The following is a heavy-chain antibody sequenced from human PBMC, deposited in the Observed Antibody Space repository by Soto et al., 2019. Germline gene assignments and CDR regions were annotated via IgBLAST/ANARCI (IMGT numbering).Heavy chain of an antibody. CDR2: IYYGGST. V-gene: IGHV4-39*01. J-gene: IGHJ5*02. CDR3: VLGYYYGSSGLGFET. CDR1: GGSISSSTYY. D-gene: IGHD3-22*01. Sequence: SETLSLTCTVSGGSISSSTYYWSWIRQPPGKGLEGSGSIYYGGSTYYNPSLKSRVAISVDTSKNQFSLVLSSVPAADPAVYCCVLGYYYGSSGLGFETRGQGTL.